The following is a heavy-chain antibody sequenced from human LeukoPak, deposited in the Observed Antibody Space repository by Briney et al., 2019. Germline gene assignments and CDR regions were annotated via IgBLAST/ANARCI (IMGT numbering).Heavy chain of an antibody. CDR1: GFTFSSYS. CDR2: ISSSSSYI. D-gene: IGHD2/OR15-2a*01. V-gene: IGHV3-21*04. Sequence: PGGSLRLSCAASGFTFSSYSMNWVRQAPGKGLEWVSSISSSSSYIYYADSVKGRFTISRDNAKNSLYLQMNSLRAEDTALYHCARVKRGNMVIGGYYFDYWGQGTLVTVSS. CDR3: ARVKRGNMVIGGYYFDY. J-gene: IGHJ4*02.